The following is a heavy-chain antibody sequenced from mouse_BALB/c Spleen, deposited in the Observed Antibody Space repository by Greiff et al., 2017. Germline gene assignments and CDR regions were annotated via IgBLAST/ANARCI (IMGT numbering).Heavy chain of an antibody. V-gene: IGHV14-4*02. CDR3: NAKTGTAFAY. Sequence: EVQLQQSGAELVRSGASVKLSCTASGFNIKDYYMHWVKQRPEQGLEWIGWIDPENGDTEYAPKFQGKATMTADTSSNTAYLQLSSLTSEDTAVYYCNAKTGTAFAYWGQGTLVTVSA. CDR2: IDPENGDT. D-gene: IGHD4-1*01. J-gene: IGHJ3*01. CDR1: GFNIKDYY.